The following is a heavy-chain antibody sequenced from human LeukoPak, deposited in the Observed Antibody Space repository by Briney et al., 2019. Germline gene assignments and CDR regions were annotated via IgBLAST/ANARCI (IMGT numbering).Heavy chain of an antibody. CDR3: ARAPPRYGSGSYYNDGAFDI. CDR2: IYYSGST. J-gene: IGHJ3*02. CDR1: GGSISSYY. V-gene: IGHV4-59*01. Sequence: SETLSLTCTVSGGSISSYYWSWIRQPPGKGLEWIGYIYYSGSTNYNPSLKSRVTISVDTSKNQFSLKLSSVTAADTAVYYCARAPPRYGSGSYYNDGAFDIWGQGTMATVSS. D-gene: IGHD3-10*01.